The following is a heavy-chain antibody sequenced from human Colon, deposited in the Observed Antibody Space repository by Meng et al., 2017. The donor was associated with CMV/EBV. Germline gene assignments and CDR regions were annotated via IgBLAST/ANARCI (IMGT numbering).Heavy chain of an antibody. CDR2: IRYDGSNK. CDR3: ARQNWND. Sequence: GESLKISCAASGFTFSSYGMHWVRQAPGKGLEWVAFIRYDGSNKYYADSVKGRFTISRDKSKNSVYLQMNNLRSEDTAVYYCARQNWNDWGQGTLVTVSS. V-gene: IGHV3-30*02. D-gene: IGHD1-1*01. CDR1: GFTFSSYG. J-gene: IGHJ4*02.